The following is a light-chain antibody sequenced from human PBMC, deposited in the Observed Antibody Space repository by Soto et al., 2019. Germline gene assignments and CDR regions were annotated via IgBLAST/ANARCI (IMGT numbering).Light chain of an antibody. J-gene: IGKJ5*01. CDR3: QQYGSSPLIT. Sequence: EIVLTQSACTLSWSPGQRATLSCRASQRLSASDIAWYQQKPGQAPKFLIYGVSSRATGIPDRFSGSGSGTDFTLTISRLEPEDFAVYHCQQYGSSPLITFGQGTRLEI. V-gene: IGKV3-20*01. CDR1: QRLSASD. CDR2: GVS.